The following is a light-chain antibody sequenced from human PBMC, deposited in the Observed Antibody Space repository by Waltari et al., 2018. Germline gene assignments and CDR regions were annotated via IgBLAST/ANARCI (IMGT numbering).Light chain of an antibody. Sequence: QSVLTQPPSVSAAPGQKVTISCSGSSSNIGNNYVSWYQQLPGTAPKLLIYETKKRPSGIPDRCTGSKSGTSATLGITGLQTGDEADYDCGAWDGSLSSGVFGRGTKLTVL. CDR3: GAWDGSLSSGV. J-gene: IGLJ3*02. CDR2: ETK. CDR1: SSNIGNNY. V-gene: IGLV1-51*02.